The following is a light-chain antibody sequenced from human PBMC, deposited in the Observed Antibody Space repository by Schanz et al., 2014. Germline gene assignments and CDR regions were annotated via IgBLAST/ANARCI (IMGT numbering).Light chain of an antibody. Sequence: EIVLTQFPDTLSLSPGEGATLSCRASQSVSSIHLAWYQQKPGQAPRLLIYAASRRATGIPDRVSGSGSGTDFTLTISSLEPEDFAVYYCQQRSNWLTFGGGTKVEIK. V-gene: IGKV3D-20*02. CDR2: AAS. CDR3: QQRSNWLT. J-gene: IGKJ4*01. CDR1: QSVSSIH.